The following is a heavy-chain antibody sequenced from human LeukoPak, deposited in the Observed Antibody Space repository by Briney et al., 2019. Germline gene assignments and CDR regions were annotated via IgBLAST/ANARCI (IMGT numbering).Heavy chain of an antibody. CDR2: INTVGSTI. Sequence: GGSLRLSCAASGLTFSNYWMHWVRQAPGKGLVWVSRINTVGSTITYADSVKGRFTISRDNAKNTLFLQTSSLRLEDTAVYYCVSAYSGSYYFNSWGQGTLVTVSS. CDR1: GLTFSNYW. V-gene: IGHV3-74*01. J-gene: IGHJ4*02. CDR3: VSAYSGSYYFNS. D-gene: IGHD1-26*01.